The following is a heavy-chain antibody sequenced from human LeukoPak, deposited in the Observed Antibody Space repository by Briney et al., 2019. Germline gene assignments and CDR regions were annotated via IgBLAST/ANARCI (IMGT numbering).Heavy chain of an antibody. J-gene: IGHJ4*02. V-gene: IGHV3-23*01. Sequence: PGGSLRLSCAASGITFSSYVMSWVRQAPGKGLEWVSAITGSGDTTSYADSVKGRITISRDNSENTLYLQMNSLRVEDTAVYYCAKNLVGRCPGPHQHWGQGTLVTVSS. CDR2: ITGSGDTT. CDR3: AKNLVGRCPGPHQH. D-gene: IGHD1-14*01. CDR1: GITFSSYV.